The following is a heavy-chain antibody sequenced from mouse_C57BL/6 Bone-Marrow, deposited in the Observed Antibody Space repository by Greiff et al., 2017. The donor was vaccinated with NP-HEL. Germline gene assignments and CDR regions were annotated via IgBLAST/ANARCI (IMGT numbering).Heavy chain of an antibody. CDR1: GYTFTDYD. J-gene: IGHJ4*01. CDR3: ASVEYCSGYVCYCALDY. CDR2: IFPGSGST. Sequence: VQLQQSGAELAKPGASVKISCKASGYTFTDYDINWVKQRPGQGLEWIGWIFPGSGSTYYNEKFKGKATLTVDKSSSTAYMLLSSLTSEDSAVXFCASVEYCSGYVCYCALDYWGQGTSVTVSS. D-gene: IGHD3-2*02. V-gene: IGHV1-75*01.